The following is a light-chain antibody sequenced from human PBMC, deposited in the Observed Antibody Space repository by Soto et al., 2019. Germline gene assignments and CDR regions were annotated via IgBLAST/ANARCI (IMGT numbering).Light chain of an antibody. CDR2: DAS. CDR1: QSISSW. V-gene: IGKV1-5*01. J-gene: IGKJ1*01. CDR3: QQYNSYPWT. Sequence: DIQMPQSPSTLSASVGDSLTITGRASQSISSWLAWYQQKPGKAPKLLIYDASSLESGVPSRFSGSGSGTEFTLTISSLQPDDFATYYCQQYNSYPWTFGQGTKVDIK.